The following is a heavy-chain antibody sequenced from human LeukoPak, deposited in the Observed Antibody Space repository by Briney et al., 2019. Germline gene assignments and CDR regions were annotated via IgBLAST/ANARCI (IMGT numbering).Heavy chain of an antibody. D-gene: IGHD3-22*01. CDR1: GLSFSSYT. J-gene: IGHJ4*02. Sequence: GGSVTVSCVDSGLSFSSYTMYWARQAPGGGLEWVSAISSSGRYIYYADSVKGRFTISRDNAKNLLLLQMDSLRVDDTAMYYCARDINPDHPMMADVDPDFWGQGTLVTVSS. V-gene: IGHV3-21*06. CDR3: ARDINPDHPMMADVDPDF. CDR2: ISSSGRYI.